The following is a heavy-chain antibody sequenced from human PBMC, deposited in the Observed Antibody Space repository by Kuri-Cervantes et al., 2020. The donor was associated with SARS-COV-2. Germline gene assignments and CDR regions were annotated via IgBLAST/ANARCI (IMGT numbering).Heavy chain of an antibody. CDR1: GGSISSSSYY. Sequence: SETLSLTCTVSGGSISSSSYYWGWIRQPPGKGLEWIGSIYYSGSTYYNPSLKSLVTISVDTSKNPFSQKLSSVTAADTAVYYCASFSTRGDPWGQGTLVTVSS. D-gene: IGHD2/OR15-2a*01. V-gene: IGHV4-39*01. J-gene: IGHJ5*02. CDR3: ASFSTRGDP. CDR2: IYYSGST.